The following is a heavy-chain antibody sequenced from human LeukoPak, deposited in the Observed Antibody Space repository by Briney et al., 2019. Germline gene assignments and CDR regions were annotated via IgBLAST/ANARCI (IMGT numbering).Heavy chain of an antibody. CDR3: ARGYGQWAY. CDR1: GFTFSSYW. CDR2: IKQDESEK. D-gene: IGHD2-8*01. V-gene: IGHV3-7*01. Sequence: GGSLRLSCVASGFTFSSYWISSVRQAPGKGLGWVANIKQDESEKSYVDSVKGRFTISRDNAKNSLYLQMNSLRAEVTALYYCARGYGQWAYWGQGNLVTVSS. J-gene: IGHJ4*02.